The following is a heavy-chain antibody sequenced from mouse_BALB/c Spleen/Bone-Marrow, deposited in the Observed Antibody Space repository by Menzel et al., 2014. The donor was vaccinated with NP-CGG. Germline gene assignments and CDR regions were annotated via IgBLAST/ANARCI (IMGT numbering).Heavy chain of an antibody. V-gene: IGHV1-62-2*01. D-gene: IGHD2-12*01. CDR1: GYTFTDYI. CDR2: FYPGSGSI. CDR3: ARHEDLDIRRRLSAMDY. J-gene: IGHJ4*01. Sequence: QVHVKQSGAELVKPGTSVNLSCKASGYTFTDYIIHWVKQRSGQGLEWIGWFYPGSGSIKYNEKFKDKATLTADKSSNTVYMELSRLTSEDSAVYVCARHEDLDIRRRLSAMDYWGQGTSVTVSS.